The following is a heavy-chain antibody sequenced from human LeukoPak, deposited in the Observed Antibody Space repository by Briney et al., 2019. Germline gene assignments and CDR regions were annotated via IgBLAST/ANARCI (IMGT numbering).Heavy chain of an antibody. CDR2: MNPNSGNT. Sequence: ASVKVSCKASGYTFTSYDINWVRQATGQGLEWMGWMNPNSGNTGYAQKFQGRVTMTRHTSISAAYMELSRLRSEDTAVYYCVRVMVLSGYVYYYYMDVWGKGTTVTISS. J-gene: IGHJ6*03. D-gene: IGHD5-12*01. V-gene: IGHV1-8*01. CDR1: GYTFTSYD. CDR3: VRVMVLSGYVYYYYMDV.